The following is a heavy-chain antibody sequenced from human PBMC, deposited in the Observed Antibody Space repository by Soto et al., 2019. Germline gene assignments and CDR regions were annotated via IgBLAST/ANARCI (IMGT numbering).Heavy chain of an antibody. CDR1: RFTFSSYD. V-gene: IGHV3-23*01. CDR3: ARTTTTKSRDY. CDR2: ISVTGSGT. J-gene: IGHJ4*02. D-gene: IGHD4-17*01. Sequence: EVQLLESGGGLVQPGGSLGLSCAACRFTFSSYDMRWVHQAPGKGLEYVSSISVTGSGTYYADSVKGRFTISRDNSKNTLYLQMNSLRFEDTAVYYCARTTTTKSRDYWGQGTLVTVSS.